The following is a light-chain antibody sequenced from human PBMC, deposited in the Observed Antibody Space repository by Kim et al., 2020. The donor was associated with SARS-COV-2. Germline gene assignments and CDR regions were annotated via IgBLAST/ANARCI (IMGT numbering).Light chain of an antibody. CDR2: DSS. CDR1: QSVGSS. V-gene: IGKV3-11*01. J-gene: IGKJ5*01. Sequence: SPGESAPLSCRASQSVGSSLAWYQQKPGQAPRLLIYDSSTRATGIPARFSGTGSGTDFTLTIISLEPEDFAVYYCQQRSNWPPITFGQGTRLEIK. CDR3: QQRSNWPPIT.